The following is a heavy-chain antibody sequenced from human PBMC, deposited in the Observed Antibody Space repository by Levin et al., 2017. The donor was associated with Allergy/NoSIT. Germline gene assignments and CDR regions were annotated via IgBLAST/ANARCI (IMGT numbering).Heavy chain of an antibody. V-gene: IGHV3-23*01. CDR3: ARGFGLGY. J-gene: IGHJ4*02. CDR1: GFIFKNFA. Sequence: PSETLSLTCAVSGFIFKNFAMSWVRQAPGKGLEWVSTITDSGGSTYYADSVKGRFTVSRDNSKNTLYLQMNSLRAEDTAVYYCARGFGLGYWGRGTLGIVSS. D-gene: IGHD3-16*01. CDR2: ITDSGGST.